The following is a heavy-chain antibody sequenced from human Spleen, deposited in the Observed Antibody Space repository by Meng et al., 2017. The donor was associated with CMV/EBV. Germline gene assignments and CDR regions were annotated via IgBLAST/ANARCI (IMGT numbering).Heavy chain of an antibody. CDR3: GRDMDV. V-gene: IGHV3-7*01. J-gene: IGHJ6*02. Sequence: GESLKISYAASGFHFSTYWMSWVRQAPGKALEWVANINQDGSKRNYVDSVKGRFTIPRDNAKNSMYLQMNSLGVEDTAVYYCGRDMDVWGQGTTVTVSS. CDR1: GFHFSTYW. CDR2: INQDGSKR.